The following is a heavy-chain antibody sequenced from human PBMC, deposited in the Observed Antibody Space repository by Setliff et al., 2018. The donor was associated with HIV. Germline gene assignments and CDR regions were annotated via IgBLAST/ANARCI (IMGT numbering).Heavy chain of an antibody. CDR3: ARFLDYFDY. J-gene: IGHJ4*02. V-gene: IGHV4-59*06. CDR2: IYYSGST. Sequence: SETLSLTCTVSGGSISSYYWSWIRQPPGKGLEWIGYIYYSGSTYYNPSLKSRVTISVDTSKNQFSLKLSSVTAADTAVYYCARFLDYFDYWGQGTLVTVSS. CDR1: GGSISSYY.